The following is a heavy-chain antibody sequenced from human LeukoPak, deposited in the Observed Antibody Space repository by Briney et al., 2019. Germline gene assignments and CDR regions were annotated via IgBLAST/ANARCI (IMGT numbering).Heavy chain of an antibody. D-gene: IGHD5-24*01. CDR1: GGSISSGDYY. CDR3: ARDGYNSGYFDY. J-gene: IGHJ4*02. V-gene: IGHV4-30-4*01. CDR2: IYYTGST. Sequence: SQTLSLTCTVSGGSISSGDYYWSWIRQPPGKGLEWIGYIYYTGSTSYSPSLKSRLTISVDTSKNQFSLKLSSVTAADTAVYYCARDGYNSGYFDYWGQGTLVTVSS.